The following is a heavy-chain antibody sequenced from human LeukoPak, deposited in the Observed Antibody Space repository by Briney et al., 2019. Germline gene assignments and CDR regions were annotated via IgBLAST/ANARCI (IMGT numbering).Heavy chain of an antibody. CDR3: AADYGSGSYPN. Sequence: ASVKVSCKASGGTFSSYAISWVRQAPGQGLEWMGGIIPIFGTANYAQKFQGRVTITADKSTSTAYMELSSLRSEDTAVYYCAADYGSGSYPNWGQGTLVTVSS. V-gene: IGHV1-69*06. CDR1: GGTFSSYA. J-gene: IGHJ4*02. CDR2: IIPIFGTA. D-gene: IGHD3-10*01.